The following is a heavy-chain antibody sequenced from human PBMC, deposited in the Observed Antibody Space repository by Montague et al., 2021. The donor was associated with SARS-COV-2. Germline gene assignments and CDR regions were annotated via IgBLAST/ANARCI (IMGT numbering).Heavy chain of an antibody. J-gene: IGHJ6*02. CDR1: GYTFTNYD. V-gene: IGHV1-8*01. Sequence: SVKVSCKASGYTFTNYDINWVRQVPGQGLEWMGWMNPNNDNRGYTQKFGGRVTMTRNTSISTAYMELSSLRSEDTAVYYCARAEYCSGGSCGYYYYGMDVWGQGTSVTVSS. D-gene: IGHD2-15*01. CDR2: MNPNNDNR. CDR3: ARAEYCSGGSCGYYYYGMDV.